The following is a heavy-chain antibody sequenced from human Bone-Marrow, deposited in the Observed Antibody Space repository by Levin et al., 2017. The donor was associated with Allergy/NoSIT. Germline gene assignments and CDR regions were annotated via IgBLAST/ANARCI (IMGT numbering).Heavy chain of an antibody. CDR2: IYASGNT. D-gene: IGHD1-26*01. CDR1: GASISNYY. V-gene: IGHV4-4*07. CDR3: ARWEDI. J-gene: IGHJ3*02. Sequence: SETLSLTCTVSGASISNYYWSWIRQPAGKRLEWIGRIYASGNTNYNPSLKNRLTMSMDMSKNQFSLKLSSVTAADTAIYYCARWEDIWGQGTMVTVSS.